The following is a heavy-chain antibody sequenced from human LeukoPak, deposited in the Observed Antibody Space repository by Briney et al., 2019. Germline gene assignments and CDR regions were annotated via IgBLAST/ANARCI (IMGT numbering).Heavy chain of an antibody. CDR2: IYYSGST. CDR1: GGSISSSSYY. CDR3: AMIYYDFWSGYVNWFDP. Sequence: PSETLSLTCTVSGGSISSSSYYWGWIRQPPGKGLEWIESIYYSGSTYYNPSLKSRVTISVDTSKNQFSLKLSSVTAADTAVYYCAMIYYDFWSGYVNWFDPWGQGTLVTVSS. V-gene: IGHV4-39*01. J-gene: IGHJ5*02. D-gene: IGHD3-3*01.